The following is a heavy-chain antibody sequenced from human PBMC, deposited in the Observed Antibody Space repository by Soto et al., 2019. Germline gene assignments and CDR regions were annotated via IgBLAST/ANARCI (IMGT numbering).Heavy chain of an antibody. Sequence: PGGSLRLACAASGFTFSSFEMAWFRKTPGRGLEWSSYISDSGGTRHYADSVKGRFTISRDNAENSLYLQMDNLRDEDTAVYYCARVPYYYGSGSYYYPHYWGQGTLVTVFS. CDR2: ISDSGGTR. J-gene: IGHJ4*02. V-gene: IGHV3-48*03. CDR1: GFTFSSFE. CDR3: ARVPYYYGSGSYYYPHY. D-gene: IGHD3-10*01.